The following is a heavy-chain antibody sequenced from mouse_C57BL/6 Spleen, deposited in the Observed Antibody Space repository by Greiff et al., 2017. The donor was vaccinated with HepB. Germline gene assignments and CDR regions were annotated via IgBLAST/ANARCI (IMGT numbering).Heavy chain of an antibody. Sequence: QVQLQQSGAELVRPGASVTLSCKASGYTFTDYEMHWVTQKPVHGLEWIGAIDPDTGGTAYNQKFKGKAILTADKSSSTASMELRSLTSAGSAVYYCTKATAPAIDYWGQGTSVTGSS. CDR1: GYTFTDYE. CDR3: TKATAPAIDY. V-gene: IGHV1-15*01. J-gene: IGHJ4*01. CDR2: IDPDTGGT. D-gene: IGHD1-2*01.